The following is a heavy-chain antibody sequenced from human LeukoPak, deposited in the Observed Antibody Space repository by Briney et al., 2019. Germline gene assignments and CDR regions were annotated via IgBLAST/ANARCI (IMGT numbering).Heavy chain of an antibody. J-gene: IGHJ4*02. V-gene: IGHV3-23*01. CDR1: GFTFGSYA. D-gene: IGHD4-17*01. CDR3: AKERRLTTAFDY. CDR2: ISGSSGST. Sequence: TGGSLRLSCAASGFTFGSYATSWVRQAPGKGLEWVSAISGSSGSTHYADSVKGRFTISRDNSKNILYLQMNSLRAEDTAVYYCAKERRLTTAFDYWGQGTLVTVSS.